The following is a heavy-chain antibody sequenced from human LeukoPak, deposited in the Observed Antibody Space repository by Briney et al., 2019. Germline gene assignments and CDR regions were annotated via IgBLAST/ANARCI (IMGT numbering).Heavy chain of an antibody. J-gene: IGHJ3*02. D-gene: IGHD3-3*01. V-gene: IGHV1-58*01. Sequence: SVKVSCKASGFTFTSSAVQWVRQARGQHLEWIGWIVVGSGYTNYAQKFQERVPITRDMSTSTAYMELSSLRSEDTAVYYCAAGSRMLQLRFLEWLYVHDAFDIWGQGTMVTVSS. CDR3: AAGSRMLQLRFLEWLYVHDAFDI. CDR1: GFTFTSSA. CDR2: IVVGSGYT.